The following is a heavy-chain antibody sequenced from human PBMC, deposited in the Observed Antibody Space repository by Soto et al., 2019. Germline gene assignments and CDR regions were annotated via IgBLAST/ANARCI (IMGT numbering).Heavy chain of an antibody. V-gene: IGHV3-30*03. CDR3: TREREDQRVRGRFDP. D-gene: IGHD1-1*01. J-gene: IGHJ5*02. Sequence: QEQLVESGGGVVQPGRSLRLSCAASGFTFSDYGVHWVRQAPGKGLEWVAVISSDGNNKYYADSVQGRFTISRDNSKNTFYLQRSSLRTEDAVMYCCTREREDQRVRGRFDPWGPGTLVIVSS. CDR1: GFTFSDYG. CDR2: ISSDGNNK.